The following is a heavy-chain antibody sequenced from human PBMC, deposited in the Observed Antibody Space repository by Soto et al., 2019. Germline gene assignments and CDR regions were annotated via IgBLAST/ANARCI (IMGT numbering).Heavy chain of an antibody. J-gene: IGHJ2*01. CDR3: AAPDFGDYWYFDL. D-gene: IGHD4-17*01. CDR2: IVVGSGHT. CDR1: GFTFSSSI. V-gene: IGHV1-58*01. Sequence: QMQLVQSGPEVKKPGTSVKVSCKASGFTFSSSIVQWVRQARGQRLEWIGWIVVGSGHTNYEQKFQERVTITRDMSTSTAYMELSSLRSEDPAVYYCAAPDFGDYWYFDLWGRGTLVTVSS.